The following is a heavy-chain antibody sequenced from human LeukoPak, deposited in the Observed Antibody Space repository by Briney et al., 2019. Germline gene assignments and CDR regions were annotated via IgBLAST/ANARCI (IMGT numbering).Heavy chain of an antibody. D-gene: IGHD2-21*02. Sequence: SETLSLTCAVCGGSFSPYYWRWIRQPPGKGLEWIGEINHSGSTNYNPSLKSRVTISVDTSKNQFSLRLSSVTTADTAVSYCARGGFYCGGDCYVDYWGQGTLVTVSS. CDR1: GGSFSPYY. V-gene: IGHV4-34*01. J-gene: IGHJ4*02. CDR3: ARGGFYCGGDCYVDY. CDR2: INHSGST.